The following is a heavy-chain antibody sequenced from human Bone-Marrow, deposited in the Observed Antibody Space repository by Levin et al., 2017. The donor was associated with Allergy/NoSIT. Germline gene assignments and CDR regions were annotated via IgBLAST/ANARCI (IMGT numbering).Heavy chain of an antibody. CDR3: ASARELRYFDWSLPPDYYRMDV. CDR1: GGTFRSFV. Sequence: SCRASGGTFRSFVISWVRQAPGQFLSFLFFLPPLFFPPPSSPLFSYRVTISADESTTTAYMELSGLRYEDTAVYYCASARELRYFDWSLPPDYYRMDVWGQGTTVTVSS. V-gene: IGHV1-69*01. J-gene: IGHJ6*02. CDR2: LPPLFFPP. D-gene: IGHD3-9*01.